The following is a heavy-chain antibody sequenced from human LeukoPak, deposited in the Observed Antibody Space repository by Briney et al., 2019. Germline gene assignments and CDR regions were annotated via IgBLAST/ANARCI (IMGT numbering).Heavy chain of an antibody. CDR3: ARHRDPYGSGSH. J-gene: IGHJ4*02. CDR1: GYSFTSYW. V-gene: IGHV5-51*01. CDR2: IYPGDSDT. D-gene: IGHD3-10*01. Sequence: GESLKISCKGSGYSFTSYWIDWVRQRPGKGLEWMGIIYPGDSDTRYSPSFQGQVTISADKSIGTAYLQWSSLKASDTAMYYCARHRDPYGSGSHWGQGTLVTVSS.